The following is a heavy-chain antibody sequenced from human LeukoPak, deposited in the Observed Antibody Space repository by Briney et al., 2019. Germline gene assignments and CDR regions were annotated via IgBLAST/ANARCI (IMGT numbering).Heavy chain of an antibody. V-gene: IGHV4-59*08. CDR2: IYYSGST. D-gene: IGHD3-22*01. CDR3: ARFHIKKSLSEMGYYDSSGAHTGAFDY. J-gene: IGHJ4*02. CDR1: GGSISSYY. Sequence: PSEILSLTCTVSGGSISSYYWSWIRQPPGKGLEWIGYIYYSGSTNYNPSLKSRVTISVDTSKNQFSLKLSSVTAADTAVYYCARFHIKKSLSEMGYYDSSGAHTGAFDYWGQGTLVTVSS.